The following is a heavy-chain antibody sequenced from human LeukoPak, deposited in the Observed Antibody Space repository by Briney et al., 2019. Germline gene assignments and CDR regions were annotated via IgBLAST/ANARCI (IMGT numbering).Heavy chain of an antibody. CDR2: IYYSGST. J-gene: IGHJ4*02. V-gene: IGHV4-59*01. CDR3: ARDQDFGY. Sequence: SETLSLTCTVSGGCIGSNYWSWIRQPPGKGLEWIGYIYYSGSTNYNPSLKSRVTISVDTSKNQFSLKLSSVTAADTAVYYCARDQDFGYWGQGTLVTVSS. D-gene: IGHD2-15*01. CDR1: GGCIGSNY.